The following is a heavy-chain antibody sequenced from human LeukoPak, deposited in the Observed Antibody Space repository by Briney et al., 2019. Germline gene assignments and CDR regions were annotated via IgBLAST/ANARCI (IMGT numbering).Heavy chain of an antibody. Sequence: GGSLRLSCTASGFTFSSYSSNWVRQAPGKGLEWVSSVSTGSNYIYYADSVKGRFTISRDNDKNSLYLQMNSLRVEDTAVYYCASFGVPAATYYYYYYMDVWGKGTTVTVSS. CDR2: VSTGSNYI. CDR3: ASFGVPAATYYYYYYMDV. V-gene: IGHV3-21*01. CDR1: GFTFSSYS. D-gene: IGHD2-2*01. J-gene: IGHJ6*03.